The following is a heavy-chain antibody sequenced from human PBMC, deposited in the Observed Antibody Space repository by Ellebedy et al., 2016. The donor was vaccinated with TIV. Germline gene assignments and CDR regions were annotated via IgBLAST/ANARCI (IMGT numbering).Heavy chain of an antibody. CDR3: AMSTRYFYGMDV. CDR1: GYTFKGYY. Sequence: ASVKVSCXASGYTFKGYYIHWVRQAPGQGLEWMGWITSDSGGTNYAQKFQGRVTMTRDTSISTAYMELTSLRSDDTAVYYCAMSTRYFYGMDVWGPGTTVTVSS. D-gene: IGHD5/OR15-5a*01. J-gene: IGHJ6*02. CDR2: ITSDSGGT. V-gene: IGHV1-2*02.